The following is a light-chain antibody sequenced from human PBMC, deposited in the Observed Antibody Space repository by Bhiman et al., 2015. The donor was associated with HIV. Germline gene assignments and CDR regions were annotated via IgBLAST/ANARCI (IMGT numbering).Light chain of an antibody. J-gene: IGLJ1*01. CDR3: SSYTTSRSYV. Sequence: QSALTQPPSASGSPGQSVSISCSGTSSDVGGYNYVSWYQQHPGKAPKLMIYDVSKRPSGVSNRFSGSKSGITASLTISGLQADDEADYFCSSYTTSRSYVFGSGTKVTVL. CDR2: DVS. CDR1: SSDVGGYNY. V-gene: IGLV2-14*03.